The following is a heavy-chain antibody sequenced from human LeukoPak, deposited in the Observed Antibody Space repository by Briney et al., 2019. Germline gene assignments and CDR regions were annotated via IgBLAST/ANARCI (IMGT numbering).Heavy chain of an antibody. CDR2: IYSGGST. CDR3: ATSDSSGYYYLDY. D-gene: IGHD3-22*01. J-gene: IGHJ4*02. CDR1: GFTVRSNY. V-gene: IGHV3-53*01. Sequence: GGSLRLSCAASGFTVRSNYMSWVRQALGKGLEWVSVIYSGGSTYYADSVKGRFTISRDNSKNTLYLQMNSLRAEDTAVYYCATSDSSGYYYLDYWGQGTLVTVSS.